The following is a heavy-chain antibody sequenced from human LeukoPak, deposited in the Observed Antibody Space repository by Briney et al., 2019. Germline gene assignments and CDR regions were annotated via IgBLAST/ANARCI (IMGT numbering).Heavy chain of an antibody. CDR2: ISYDGSNK. D-gene: IGHD2-15*01. J-gene: IGHJ4*02. CDR3: AMRGGYCSGGSCYNVY. Sequence: GRSLRLSCAASGFTFSSYGMHWVRQAPGKGLEGVAVISYDGSNKYYADSVKGRFTISRDNSKNTLYLQMNSLRAEDTAVYYCAMRGGYCSGGSCYNVYWGQGTLVTVSS. CDR1: GFTFSSYG. V-gene: IGHV3-30*03.